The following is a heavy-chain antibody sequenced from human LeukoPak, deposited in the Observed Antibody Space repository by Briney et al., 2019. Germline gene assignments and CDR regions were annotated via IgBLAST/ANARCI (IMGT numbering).Heavy chain of an antibody. CDR3: ARERLLWFGETKGFDY. CDR2: INPNSGGT. Sequence: GASVKVSCKASGYTFTGYYMHWVRQAPGQGLEWMGWINPNSGGTNYAQKFQGRVTMTRDTSISTAYMELSRLRSDDTAVYYCARERLLWFGETKGFDYWGQGTLVTVSS. J-gene: IGHJ4*02. CDR1: GYTFTGYY. D-gene: IGHD3-10*01. V-gene: IGHV1-2*02.